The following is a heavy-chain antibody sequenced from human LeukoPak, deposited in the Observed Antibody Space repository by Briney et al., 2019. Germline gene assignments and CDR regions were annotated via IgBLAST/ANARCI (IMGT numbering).Heavy chain of an antibody. CDR3: ARQLGTVTTTSFDY. CDR2: FFYSGST. D-gene: IGHD4-17*01. J-gene: IGHJ4*02. V-gene: IGHV4-39*01. CDR1: GGSISSSTYY. Sequence: SETLSLTCSVSGGSISSSTYYWGWLRQPPGRGLEWIGSFFYSGSTYYNPSLKSRVTISVDTSKNQFSLKLNSVTAADTAVYYCARQLGTVTTTSFDYWGQGTPVTVSS.